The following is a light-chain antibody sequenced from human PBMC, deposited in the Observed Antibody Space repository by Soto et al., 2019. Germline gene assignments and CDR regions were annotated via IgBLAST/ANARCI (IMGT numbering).Light chain of an antibody. Sequence: EIVLTQSPATPSLSPGERATLSCRASQSVSSYLAWYQQKPGQAPRLLIYDASNRATGIPARFSASGSGTDFTLSISSLEPEDSAVYYCQQRGNWITFGPGTRLEIK. CDR3: QQRGNWIT. V-gene: IGKV3-11*01. CDR1: QSVSSY. J-gene: IGKJ5*01. CDR2: DAS.